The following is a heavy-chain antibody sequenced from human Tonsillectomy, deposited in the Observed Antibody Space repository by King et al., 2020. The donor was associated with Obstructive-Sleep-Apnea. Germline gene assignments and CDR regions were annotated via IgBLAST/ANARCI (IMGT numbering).Heavy chain of an antibody. CDR2: TYSGGNT. CDR3: ARRREGGNPGLDWFFDL. J-gene: IGHJ2*01. D-gene: IGHD2/OR15-2a*01. CDR1: GFSVSSNY. V-gene: IGHV3-53*04. Sequence: DVQLVESGGGLVQPGGSLRLSCAASGFSVSSNYITWVRQARGKGLQWVSITYSGGNTYYADSVKGRFTSSRHDSNNTLFLQMSGLRVEDTAVYYCARRREGGNPGLDWFFDLWGRGTLVTVSS.